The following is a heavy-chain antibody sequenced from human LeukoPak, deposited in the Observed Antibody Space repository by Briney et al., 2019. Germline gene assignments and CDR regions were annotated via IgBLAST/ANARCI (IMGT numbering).Heavy chain of an antibody. CDR2: ISYDGSNK. CDR3: AKEKDRYSSSWSHFDY. CDR1: GFTFSSYG. J-gene: IGHJ4*02. D-gene: IGHD6-13*01. Sequence: GGSLRLSCAASGFTFSSYGMHWVRQAPGKGLEWVAVISYDGSNKNYADSVKGRFTISRDNSKNTLYLQMNSLRAEDTAVYYCAKEKDRYSSSWSHFDYWGQGTLVTVSS. V-gene: IGHV3-30*18.